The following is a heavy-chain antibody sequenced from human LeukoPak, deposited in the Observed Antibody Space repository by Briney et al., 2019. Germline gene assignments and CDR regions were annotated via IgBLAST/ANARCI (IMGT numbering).Heavy chain of an antibody. CDR1: GYTFTSYY. V-gene: IGHV1-8*02. Sequence: EASVKVSCKASGYTFTSYYMHWVRQAPGQGLEWMGWMNPNSGNTGYAQKFQGRVTMTRNTSISTAYMELSSLRSEDTAVYYCARSGYALDYWGQGTLVTVSS. CDR2: MNPNSGNT. D-gene: IGHD5-12*01. CDR3: ARSGYALDY. J-gene: IGHJ4*02.